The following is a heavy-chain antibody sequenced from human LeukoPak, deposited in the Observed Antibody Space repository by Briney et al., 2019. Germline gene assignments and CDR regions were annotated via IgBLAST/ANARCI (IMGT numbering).Heavy chain of an antibody. D-gene: IGHD3-22*01. CDR3: ARAPHFFDSSGSRYYFDY. Sequence: PSEALSPTCTVSGGSISSYYWSWIRQPPGKGLEWIGYIYYSGSTNYNPSLKSRVTISVDTSKNQFSLKLSSVTAADTAVYYCARAPHFFDSSGSRYYFDYWGQGALVTVSS. J-gene: IGHJ4*02. V-gene: IGHV4-59*01. CDR2: IYYSGST. CDR1: GGSISSYY.